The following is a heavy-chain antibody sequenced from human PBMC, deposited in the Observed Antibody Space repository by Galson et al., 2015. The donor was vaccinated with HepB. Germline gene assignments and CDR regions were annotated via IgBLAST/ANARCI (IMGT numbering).Heavy chain of an antibody. CDR3: AKASPALRLGDLYAYWD. J-gene: IGHJ4*02. V-gene: IGHV3-23*01. CDR1: GFTFRSYA. D-gene: IGHD3-16*01. CDR2: ISGSGGST. Sequence: SLRLSCAASGFTFRSYAMSWVRQAPGKGLEWVSGISGSGGSTYYADSVKGRFTISRDNSENTLSLQMNSLRAEDTAVYYCAKASPALRLGDLYAYWDWGQGTLVTVSS.